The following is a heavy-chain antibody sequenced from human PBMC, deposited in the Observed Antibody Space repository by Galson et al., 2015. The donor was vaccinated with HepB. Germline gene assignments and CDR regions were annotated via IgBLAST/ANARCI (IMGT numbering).Heavy chain of an antibody. CDR2: IYPSGST. CDR3: ARAGGQWLGSYYYYYIDV. J-gene: IGHJ6*03. Sequence: ETLSLTCTVSGGSISTYYWSWIRQPAGKGLESIGRIYPSGSTNYNPSLKGRVIMSVDTSKNHFSLKLSSVTAADTAVYYCARAGGQWLGSYYYYYIDVWGKGTTVTVSS. CDR1: GGSISTYY. V-gene: IGHV4-4*07. D-gene: IGHD6-19*01.